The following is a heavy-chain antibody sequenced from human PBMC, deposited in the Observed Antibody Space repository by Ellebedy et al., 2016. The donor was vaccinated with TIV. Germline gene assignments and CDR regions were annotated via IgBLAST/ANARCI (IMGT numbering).Heavy chain of an antibody. J-gene: IGHJ4*02. CDR3: ARATSGFDY. CDR1: GFTVSSNS. CDR2: VHSGGGT. D-gene: IGHD5-24*01. Sequence: PGGSLRLSCAASGFTVSSNSLTWVRQAPGKGLEWVSVVHSGGGTNSADSVKGRFTISRDSAKNSLYLQMNSLRAEDTAVYYCARATSGFDYWGQGALATVSS. V-gene: IGHV3-66*01.